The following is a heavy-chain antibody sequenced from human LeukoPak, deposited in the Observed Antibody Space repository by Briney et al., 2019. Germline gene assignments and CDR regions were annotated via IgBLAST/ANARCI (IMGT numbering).Heavy chain of an antibody. CDR2: ISAYNGNT. CDR1: GYIFTGYY. Sequence: ASVKVSCKASGYIFTGYYIHWVRQAPGQGLEWMGWISAYNGNTNYAQKLQGRVTMTTDTSTSTAYMELRSLRSDDTAVYYCARERTYYDFWSGYYPNYYYYYMDVWGKGTTVTVSS. CDR3: ARERTYYDFWSGYYPNYYYYYMDV. V-gene: IGHV1-18*04. J-gene: IGHJ6*03. D-gene: IGHD3-3*01.